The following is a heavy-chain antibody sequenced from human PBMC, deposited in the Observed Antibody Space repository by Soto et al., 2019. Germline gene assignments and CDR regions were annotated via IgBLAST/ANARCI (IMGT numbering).Heavy chain of an antibody. D-gene: IGHD6-13*01. V-gene: IGHV3-7*05. Sequence: EVQLVESGGGLVQPGGSLRLSCAASGFTFSSYWMSWVRQAPGKGLEWVANIKQDGSEKYYVDSVKGRFTISRDNAKNSLYLQMNSLRAEDTAVYHCARDAARYYYYYGMDVWGQGTTVTVSS. CDR2: IKQDGSEK. J-gene: IGHJ6*02. CDR3: ARDAARYYYYYGMDV. CDR1: GFTFSSYW.